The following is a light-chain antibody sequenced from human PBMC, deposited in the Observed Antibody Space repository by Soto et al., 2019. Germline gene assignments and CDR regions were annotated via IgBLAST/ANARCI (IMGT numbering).Light chain of an antibody. CDR3: QQRSNWPST. CDR2: DAS. J-gene: IGKJ4*01. CDR1: QSVSTN. Sequence: EIVLTQSPVTLSLSPGERATLSCRASQSVSTNLAWYQQKPGRAPRLLIYDASSRATGIPARFSGSGSGTDFTLTISSLEPEDFAVYYCQQRSNWPSTFGGGTKVDIK. V-gene: IGKV3-11*01.